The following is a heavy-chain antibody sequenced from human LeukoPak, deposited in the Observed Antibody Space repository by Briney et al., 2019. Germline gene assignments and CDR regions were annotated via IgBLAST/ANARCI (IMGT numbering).Heavy chain of an antibody. CDR1: GFTFSSYA. V-gene: IGHV3-30*04. CDR2: ISYDGSNK. D-gene: IGHD5-18*01. J-gene: IGHJ4*02. CDR3: ASQSGYSYGNY. Sequence: GGSLRLSCAASGFTFSSYAMHWVRQAPGKGLEWVAVISYDGSNKYYADSVKGRSTISRENSKNTLYLQMNSLRAEDTAVYYCASQSGYSYGNYWGQGTLVTVSS.